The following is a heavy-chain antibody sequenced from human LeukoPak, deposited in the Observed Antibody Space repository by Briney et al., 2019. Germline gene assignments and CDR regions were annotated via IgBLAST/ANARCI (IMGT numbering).Heavy chain of an antibody. CDR3: ARSLRSSSGDY. Sequence: SGGSLRLSCAASGFTFSSYEMNWVGQAPGKGLEWVSHISGSGSTIFYADSVKGRFTISRDNAKNFLYLQMNSLRAEDTAVYYCARSLRSSSGDYWGQGTLVTVSS. J-gene: IGHJ4*02. D-gene: IGHD6-13*01. V-gene: IGHV3-48*03. CDR2: ISGSGSTI. CDR1: GFTFSSYE.